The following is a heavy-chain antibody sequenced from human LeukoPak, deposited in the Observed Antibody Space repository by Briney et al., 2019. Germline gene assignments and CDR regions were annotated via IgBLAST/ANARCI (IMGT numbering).Heavy chain of an antibody. D-gene: IGHD2-2*01. CDR3: ATPVVPAAYYYYGMDV. Sequence: GGSLRLSCAASGLTFSSYGMHWVRQAPGKGLEWVAVISYDGSNKYYADSVKGRFTISRDNSKNTLYLQMNSLRAEDTAVYYCATPVVPAAYYYYGMDVWGQGTTVTVSS. CDR2: ISYDGSNK. CDR1: GLTFSSYG. V-gene: IGHV3-30*03. J-gene: IGHJ6*02.